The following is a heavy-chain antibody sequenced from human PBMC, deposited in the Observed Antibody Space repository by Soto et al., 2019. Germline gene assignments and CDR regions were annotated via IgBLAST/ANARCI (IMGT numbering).Heavy chain of an antibody. D-gene: IGHD6-13*01. Sequence: ASVKVSCKASGYTFTSYAMHWVRQAPGQRLEWMGWINAGNGNTKYSQKFQGRVTITRDTSASTAYMELSSLRSEDTAVYYCARSLAAAGSFDPWGQGTLATVSS. CDR1: GYTFTSYA. J-gene: IGHJ5*02. CDR3: ARSLAAAGSFDP. CDR2: INAGNGNT. V-gene: IGHV1-3*01.